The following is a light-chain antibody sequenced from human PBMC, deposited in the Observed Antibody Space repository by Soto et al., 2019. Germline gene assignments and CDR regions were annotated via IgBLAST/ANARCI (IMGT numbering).Light chain of an antibody. J-gene: IGKJ3*01. CDR1: QSVSNF. Sequence: EIVLTQSPGTLSLSPGESATLSCRASQSVSNFLAWYQQKPGQSPRLLIYDASDRATGIPTRFSGSGSGTDFPLTISSLEPEDFAVYYCQARSNWPSFGPGTKVDI. CDR3: QARSNWPS. V-gene: IGKV3-11*01. CDR2: DAS.